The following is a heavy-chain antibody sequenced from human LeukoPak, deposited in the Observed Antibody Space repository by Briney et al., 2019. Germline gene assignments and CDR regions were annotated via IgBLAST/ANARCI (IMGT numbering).Heavy chain of an antibody. CDR3: ARDDFSSARAFDI. V-gene: IGHV1-69*06. Sequence: GSSVKVSCKASGGTFSKYSISWVRQAPGQGPEWMGGIIPMFVTANYAQKFQGRLTITADKSTSTAYMELSSLRSEDTAVYYCARDDFSSARAFDIWGQGTMVTASS. CDR1: GGTFSKYS. J-gene: IGHJ3*02. D-gene: IGHD6-13*01. CDR2: IIPMFVTA.